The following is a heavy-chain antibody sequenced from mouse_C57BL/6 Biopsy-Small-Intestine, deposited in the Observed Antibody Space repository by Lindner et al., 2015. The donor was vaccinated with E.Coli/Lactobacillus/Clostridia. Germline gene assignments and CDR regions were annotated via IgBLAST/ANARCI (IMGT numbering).Heavy chain of an antibody. D-gene: IGHD3-1*01. J-gene: IGHJ2*01. CDR3: ARSRAGSYYLDY. CDR1: GYSITSDY. V-gene: IGHV3-8*01. CDR2: IDYSATT. Sequence: VQLQESGPGLAKSSQTLSLTCSVTGYSITSDYWSWIRKFPGNKFEYMGYIDYSATTYYNPSLKSRISITRDTSKNQYYLQLNSVTPEDTATYYCARSRAGSYYLDYWGQGTTLTVSS.